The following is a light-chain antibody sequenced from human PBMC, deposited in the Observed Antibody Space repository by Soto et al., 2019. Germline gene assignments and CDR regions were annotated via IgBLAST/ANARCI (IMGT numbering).Light chain of an antibody. CDR2: DDD. CDR1: SSNIGGNS. J-gene: IGLJ1*01. V-gene: IGLV1-51*01. Sequence: QSVMTQPPSVSAAPGQKVTISCSGSSSNIGGNSVSWYQQLPGTAPKLLIYDDDKRPSGIPDRFPGSKSGTSATLGITGFQTGDEADYYCGSWDSSLSAYVFATGTKLTVL. CDR3: GSWDSSLSAYV.